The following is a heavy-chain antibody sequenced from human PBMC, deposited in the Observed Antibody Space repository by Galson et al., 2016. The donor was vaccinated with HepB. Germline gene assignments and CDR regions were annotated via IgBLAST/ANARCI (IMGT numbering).Heavy chain of an antibody. D-gene: IGHD3-16*01. CDR2: IAHSGST. V-gene: IGHV4-30-2*01. CDR1: GGSISSGGHS. CDR3: AIFWSDYVWGRYTPYNWFDP. Sequence: TLSLTCAVSGGSISSGGHSWSWIRQPPGKGLEWIGYIAHSGSTYYNPSLKSRVTISVDTSNNQFFLRLTSVTAADTAVYYCAIFWSDYVWGRYTPYNWFDPWGQGTLVTVSS. J-gene: IGHJ5*02.